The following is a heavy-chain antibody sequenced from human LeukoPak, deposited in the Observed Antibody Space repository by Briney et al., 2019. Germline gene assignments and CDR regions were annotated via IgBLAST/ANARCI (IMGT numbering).Heavy chain of an antibody. D-gene: IGHD6-19*01. CDR3: ARIADQWWFDP. V-gene: IGHV4-59*12. CDR2: IYYSGST. Sequence: PSETLSLTCTVSGGSISSYYWSWIRQPPGKGLEWIGYIYYSGSTYYSPSLKSRVTISVDRSKNQFSLTLSSVTAADTAVYFCARIADQWWFDPWGQGTLVTVSS. CDR1: GGSISSYY. J-gene: IGHJ5*02.